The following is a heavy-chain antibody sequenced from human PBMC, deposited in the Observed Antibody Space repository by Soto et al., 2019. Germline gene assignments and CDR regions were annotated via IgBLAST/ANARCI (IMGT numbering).Heavy chain of an antibody. D-gene: IGHD6-13*01. V-gene: IGHV1-2*04. CDR1: GYTFTGYY. Sequence: ASGKVACKASGYTFTGYYIHWVRQAPGQGLEWMGWINPNSGGTNYAQKFQGWVTMTRDTSISTAYMELSRLRSDDTAVYYCARADSSSWYNYSDYWGQGTLVTVSS. CDR3: ARADSSSWYNYSDY. J-gene: IGHJ4*02. CDR2: INPNSGGT.